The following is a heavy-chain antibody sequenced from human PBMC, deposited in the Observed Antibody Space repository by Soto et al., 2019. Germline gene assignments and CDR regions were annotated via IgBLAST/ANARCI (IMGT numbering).Heavy chain of an antibody. CDR1: GGSISSGDYY. J-gene: IGHJ4*02. CDR2: IYNSGST. D-gene: IGHD6-6*01. V-gene: IGHV4-30-4*01. Sequence: PSETLSLTCTVSGGSISSGDYYWSWIRQPPGKGLEWIGYIYNSGSTYYKPSLRSRASISVDTSKNLFSLKLSSVTSADTAVYYCARGSTLAARPFDYWGQGTLVTVSS. CDR3: ARGSTLAARPFDY.